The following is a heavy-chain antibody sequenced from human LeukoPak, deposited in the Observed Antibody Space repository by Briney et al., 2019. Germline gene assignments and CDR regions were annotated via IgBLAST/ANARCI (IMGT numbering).Heavy chain of an antibody. V-gene: IGHV1-18*01. CDR2: ISAYNGNT. CDR3: ARAEYTYYYDSSGYYYWFDP. D-gene: IGHD3-22*01. CDR1: GYTFTSYG. J-gene: IGHJ5*02. Sequence: GASVKVSCKASGYTFTSYGISWVRQAPGQGLEWMGWISAYNGNTNYAQKLQGRVTITADESTSTAYMELSSLRSEDTAVYYCARAEYTYYYDSSGYYYWFDPWGQGTLVTVPS.